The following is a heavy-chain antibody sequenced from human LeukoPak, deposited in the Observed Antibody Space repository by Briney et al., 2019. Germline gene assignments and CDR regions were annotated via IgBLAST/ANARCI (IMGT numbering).Heavy chain of an antibody. CDR1: GFSPSTSGMC. CDR3: ARRLVAAGPAAFDI. V-gene: IGHV2-70*11. J-gene: IGHJ3*02. CDR2: IDWDDDK. Sequence: SGPALVEPTQTLTLTCTFSGFSPSTSGMCVSWIRQPPGKALEWLARIDWDDDKYYSTSLKTRLTIFKDTSKNQVVLTMTNMDPVDTATYYCARRLVAAGPAAFDIWGQGTMVTVSS. D-gene: IGHD6-19*01.